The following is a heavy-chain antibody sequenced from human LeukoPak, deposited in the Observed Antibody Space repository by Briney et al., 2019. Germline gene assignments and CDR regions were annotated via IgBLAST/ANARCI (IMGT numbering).Heavy chain of an antibody. Sequence: GGSLRLSCAASGFAFSSYWMHWVRQAPGNRLVWVSRINSDGTTTTYADSVKGRFTISRDNAKNTLYLRMNSLRAEDTAVYYCARGSSGYYYHWFDPWGQGTLVTVSS. CDR2: INSDGTTT. CDR3: ARGSSGYYYHWFDP. CDR1: GFAFSSYW. J-gene: IGHJ5*02. D-gene: IGHD3-22*01. V-gene: IGHV3-74*01.